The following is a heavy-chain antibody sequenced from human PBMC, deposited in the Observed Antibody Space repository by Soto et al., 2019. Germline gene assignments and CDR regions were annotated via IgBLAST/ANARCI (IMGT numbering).Heavy chain of an antibody. CDR3: ARVTSSWYVPGGLGY. V-gene: IGHV4-31*03. J-gene: IGHJ4*02. Sequence: SETLSLTCTFSGVSISSGGYYWSWIRQHPGKGLEWIGYIYYSGSTYYNPSLKSRVTISVDTSKNQFSLKLSSVTAADTAVYYCARVTSSWYVPGGLGYWGQGTLVTVSS. CDR2: IYYSGST. CDR1: GVSISSGGYY. D-gene: IGHD6-13*01.